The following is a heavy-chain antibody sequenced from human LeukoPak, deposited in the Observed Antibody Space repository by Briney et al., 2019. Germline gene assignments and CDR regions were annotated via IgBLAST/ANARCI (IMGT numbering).Heavy chain of an antibody. Sequence: GGSLRLSCAASGFTFSSYWMSWVRQAPGKGLEWVVNIKQDGSEKYYVDSVKGRFTISRDNAKNSLYLQMNSLRAEDTAVYYCARDQKLMVGGHGMDVWGQGTTVTVSS. J-gene: IGHJ6*02. D-gene: IGHD2-8*01. CDR2: IKQDGSEK. CDR1: GFTFSSYW. CDR3: ARDQKLMVGGHGMDV. V-gene: IGHV3-7*01.